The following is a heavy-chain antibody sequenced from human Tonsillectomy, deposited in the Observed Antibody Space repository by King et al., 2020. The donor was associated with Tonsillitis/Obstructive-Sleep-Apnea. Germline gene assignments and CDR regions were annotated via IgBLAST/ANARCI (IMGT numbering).Heavy chain of an antibody. V-gene: IGHV5-10-1*01. CDR1: GYSFTSHW. CDR2: IDPTDSYT. CDR3: ARRLAHKHSPPPFDY. J-gene: IGHJ4*02. D-gene: IGHD5-12*01. Sequence: VQLVESGAEVKKPGESLRISCKGSGYSFTSHWISWVRQMPGKGLEWMGRIDPTDSYTNYSPSFQGHVTISADKSISTAYLQWSSLKASDPAMYYCARRLAHKHSPPPFDYWGQGTLVTVSS.